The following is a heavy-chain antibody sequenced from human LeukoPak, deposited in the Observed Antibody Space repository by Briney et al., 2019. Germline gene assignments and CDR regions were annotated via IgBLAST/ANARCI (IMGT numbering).Heavy chain of an antibody. CDR1: GGTFSSYA. D-gene: IGHD1-1*01. CDR3: ATGNDNYYYGMDV. Sequence: GASVRVSCKASGGTFSSYAISWVRQAPGQGLEWMGGIIPIFGTANYAQKFQGRVTITADESTSTAYMELSSLRSEDTAVYYCATGNDNYYYGMDVWGQGTTVTVSS. V-gene: IGHV1-69*13. J-gene: IGHJ6*02. CDR2: IIPIFGTA.